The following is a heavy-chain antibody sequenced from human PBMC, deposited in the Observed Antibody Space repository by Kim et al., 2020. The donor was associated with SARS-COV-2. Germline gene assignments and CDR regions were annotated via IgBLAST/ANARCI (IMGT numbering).Heavy chain of an antibody. CDR3: AKDSVIAAAGGRFVYYYGMDV. CDR2: ISYDGSNK. CDR1: GFTFSSYG. V-gene: IGHV3-30*18. Sequence: GGSLRLSCAASGFTFSSYGMHWVRQAPGKGLEWVAVISYDGSNKYYADSVKGRFTISRDNSKNTLYLQMNSLRAEDTAVYYCAKDSVIAAAGGRFVYYYGMDVWGQGTTVTVSS. J-gene: IGHJ6*02. D-gene: IGHD6-13*01.